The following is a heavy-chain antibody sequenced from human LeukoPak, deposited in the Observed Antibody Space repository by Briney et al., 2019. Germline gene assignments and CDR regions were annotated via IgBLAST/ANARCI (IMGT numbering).Heavy chain of an antibody. V-gene: IGHV1-24*01. Sequence: APVKVSCKVSGYTLTGLSMLWVRQAPGKGLEWMGGFDPEDGETIYTQNFQGRVTMTEDTSTDTGYMELSSLRSEDTAVYYCTITGADFDYWGQGTLVTVSS. D-gene: IGHD7-27*01. CDR3: TITGADFDY. J-gene: IGHJ4*02. CDR1: GYTLTGLS. CDR2: FDPEDGET.